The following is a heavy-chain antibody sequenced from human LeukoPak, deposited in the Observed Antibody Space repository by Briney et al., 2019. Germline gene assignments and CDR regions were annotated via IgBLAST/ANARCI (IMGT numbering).Heavy chain of an antibody. J-gene: IGHJ6*03. CDR1: GFTFISYW. V-gene: IGHV3-7*01. Sequence: PGGSLRLSCAASGFTFISYWMSWVRQAPGKGLEWVANIKQDGSEKYYVDSVKGRFTISRDNAKNTLYLQMNSLRAEDTAVYYCARDRLRYFDWSYYMDVWGKGTTVTVSS. CDR2: IKQDGSEK. CDR3: ARDRLRYFDWSYYMDV. D-gene: IGHD3-9*01.